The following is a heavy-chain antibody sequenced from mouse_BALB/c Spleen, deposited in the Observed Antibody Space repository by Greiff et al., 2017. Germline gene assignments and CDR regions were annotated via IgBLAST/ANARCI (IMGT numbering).Heavy chain of an antibody. J-gene: IGHJ2*01. CDR1: GYTFTSYW. V-gene: IGHV1-7*01. CDR2: INPSTGYT. Sequence: LQESGAELAKPGASVKMSCKASGYTFTSYWMHWVKQRPGQGLEWIGYINPSTGYTEYNQKFKDKATLTADKSSSTAYMQLSSLTSEDSAVYYCAVRGYGLFDYWGQGTTLTVSS. CDR3: AVRGYGLFDY. D-gene: IGHD1-2*01.